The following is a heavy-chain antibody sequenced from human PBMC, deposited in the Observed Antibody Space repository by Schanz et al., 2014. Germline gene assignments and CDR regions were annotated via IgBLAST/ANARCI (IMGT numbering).Heavy chain of an antibody. V-gene: IGHV3-30*18. J-gene: IGHJ4*02. Sequence: VQLVESGGGLVKPGGSLRLSCAASGFIFNDYYMNWIRQAPGKGLEWVAIISLDGSNQYYADSVKGRFTVSRDNSKNTVYRQRTGRRAEDSAVYYCAKEEAPPSLVDYWGQGTLVTVSS. CDR1: GFIFNDYY. CDR2: ISLDGSNQ. CDR3: AKEEAPPSLVDY.